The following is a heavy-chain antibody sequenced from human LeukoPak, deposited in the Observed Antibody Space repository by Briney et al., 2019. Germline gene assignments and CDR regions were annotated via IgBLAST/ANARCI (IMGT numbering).Heavy chain of an antibody. CDR1: GFTLSSYA. J-gene: IGHJ4*02. CDR3: ACGVGFGELLSY. Sequence: GGSLRLSCAASGFTLSSYAMSWVRQAPGKGLEWVANIEQDGSEKYYVDSVKGRFTISRDNAKNSLYLQMNSLRAEDTAVYYCACGVGFGELLSYWGQGTLVTVSS. D-gene: IGHD3-10*01. V-gene: IGHV3-7*01. CDR2: IEQDGSEK.